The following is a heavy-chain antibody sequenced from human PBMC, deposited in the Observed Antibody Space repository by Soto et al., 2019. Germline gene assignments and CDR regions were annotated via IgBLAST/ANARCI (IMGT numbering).Heavy chain of an antibody. J-gene: IGHJ6*02. CDR1: GGTFSSYA. V-gene: IGHV1-69*13. CDR2: IIPIFDTA. CDR3: ARDHTAHNLRVFDYGMDV. D-gene: IGHD5-18*01. Sequence: ASVKASCKASGGTFSSYAISWVRQAPGQGLEWMGGIIPIFDTADYAQKFQGRVTITADESTNTAYMELSSLRSEDTAVYYCARDHTAHNLRVFDYGMDVWGQGTTVTVSS.